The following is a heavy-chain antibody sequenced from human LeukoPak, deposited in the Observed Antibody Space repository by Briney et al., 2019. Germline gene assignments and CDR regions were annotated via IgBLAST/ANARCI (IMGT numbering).Heavy chain of an antibody. J-gene: IGHJ6*02. CDR1: GFTVSSNY. CDR3: AKTVSYHYFAMDA. V-gene: IGHV3-23*01. Sequence: GGSLRLSCAASGFTVSSNYMSWVRQAPGKGLEWVSATSGSGGTTYYADSVKGRFTISRDNSKNTLYLQMNSLRVEDTAVYYCAKTVSYHYFAMDAWGQGTTVTVSS. CDR2: TSGSGGTT.